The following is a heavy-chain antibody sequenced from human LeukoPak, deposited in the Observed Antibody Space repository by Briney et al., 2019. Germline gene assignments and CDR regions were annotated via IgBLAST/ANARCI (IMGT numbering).Heavy chain of an antibody. CDR2: ISYDGSNK. CDR1: GFTFSSYA. J-gene: IGHJ4*02. V-gene: IGHV3-30-3*01. Sequence: PGGSLRLSCAASGFTFSSYAMHWVRQAPGKGLEWVAVISYDGSNKYYADSVKGRFTISRDNSKNTLYLQMNSLRAEDTAVYYCTKDPLGSRYYFDYWGQGALVTVSS. D-gene: IGHD1-26*01. CDR3: TKDPLGSRYYFDY.